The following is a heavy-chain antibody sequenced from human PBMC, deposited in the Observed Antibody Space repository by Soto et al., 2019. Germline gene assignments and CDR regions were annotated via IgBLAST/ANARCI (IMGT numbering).Heavy chain of an antibody. CDR2: FDPEGGET. V-gene: IGHV1-24*01. J-gene: IGHJ4*02. Sequence: ASVKVSCKVSGYTLTELSMHWVRQAPGKGLEWMGGFDPEGGETIYAQKFQGRVTMTEDTSTDTAYMELSSLRSEDTAVYYCATLYSGSYFLSGLVDYWGQGTLVTVSS. D-gene: IGHD1-26*01. CDR3: ATLYSGSYFLSGLVDY. CDR1: GYTLTELS.